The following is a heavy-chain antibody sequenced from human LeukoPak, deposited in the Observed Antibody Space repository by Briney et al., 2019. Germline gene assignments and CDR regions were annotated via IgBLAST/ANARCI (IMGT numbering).Heavy chain of an antibody. CDR2: INPNSGGT. Sequence: ASVKDSCKASGYTFTGYYMHWVRQAPGQGLEWMGWINPNSGGTNYAQKFQGRVTMTRDTSISTAYMELSRLRSDDTAVYYCARVTEGRDGYTAFDYWGQGTLVTVSS. CDR1: GYTFTGYY. CDR3: ARVTEGRDGYTAFDY. J-gene: IGHJ4*02. V-gene: IGHV1-2*02. D-gene: IGHD5-24*01.